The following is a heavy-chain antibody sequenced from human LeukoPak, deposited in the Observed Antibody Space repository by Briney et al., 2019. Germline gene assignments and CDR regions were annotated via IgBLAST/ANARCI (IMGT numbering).Heavy chain of an antibody. D-gene: IGHD2-15*01. CDR2: FSSSGGST. V-gene: IGHV3-23*01. CDR3: AKHCSGGNCYSGLY. J-gene: IGHJ4*02. CDR1: GFTFSSYA. Sequence: QPGGSLRLSCAASGFTFSSYAMTWVRQAPGKGLEWVSTFSSSGGSTYYADSVKGRFTISRDSSKNTLFLQMNSLRAEDTAVYYCAKHCSGGNCYSGLYWGQGTLVTVSS.